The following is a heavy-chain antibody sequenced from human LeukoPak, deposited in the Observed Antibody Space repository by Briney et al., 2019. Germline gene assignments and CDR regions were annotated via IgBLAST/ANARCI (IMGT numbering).Heavy chain of an antibody. Sequence: GESLKISCKGSGYSFTSYWIGWVRQMPGKGGEWVGMIYPGDCDTRYSPSFQGQVTISAYKSISTAYLQWSSLTASDTAMYYCARRSYCSSTSCVIGWYFHLWGRGILVTVSS. CDR1: GYSFTSYW. D-gene: IGHD2-2*01. J-gene: IGHJ2*01. V-gene: IGHV5-51*01. CDR3: ARRSYCSSTSCVIGWYFHL. CDR2: IYPGDCDT.